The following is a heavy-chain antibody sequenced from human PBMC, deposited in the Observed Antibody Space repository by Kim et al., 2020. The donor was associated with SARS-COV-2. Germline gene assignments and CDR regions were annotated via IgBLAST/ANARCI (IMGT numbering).Heavy chain of an antibody. CDR2: AYSSSRM. D-gene: IGHD3-10*01. V-gene: IGHV3-53*03. Sequence: GGSLRLSCAASGFTASSQYMSWVRQAPGKGLEWVSIAYSSSRMFYADSVKGRFTISGDSSRNTVYLQMNSLRADDTAAYYCARVRVSKKKSRVRGVLHA. CDR3: ARVRVSKKKSRVRGVLHA. CDR1: GFTASSQY. J-gene: IGHJ3*01.